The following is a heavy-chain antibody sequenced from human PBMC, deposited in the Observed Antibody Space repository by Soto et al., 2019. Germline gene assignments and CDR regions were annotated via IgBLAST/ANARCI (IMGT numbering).Heavy chain of an antibody. CDR1: GGTFSSYA. D-gene: IGHD3-3*01. Sequence: GASVKVSCKASGGTFSSYAISWVRQAPGQGLEWMGGIIPIFGTANYAQKFQGRVTITADESTGTAYMELSSLRSEDTAVYYCARRDFWSGYYTESPYYGMDVWGQGTTVTVSS. CDR2: IIPIFGTA. J-gene: IGHJ6*02. CDR3: ARRDFWSGYYTESPYYGMDV. V-gene: IGHV1-69*13.